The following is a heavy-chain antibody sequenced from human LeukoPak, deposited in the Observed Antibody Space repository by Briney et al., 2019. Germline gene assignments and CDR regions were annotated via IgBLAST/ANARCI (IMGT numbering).Heavy chain of an antibody. V-gene: IGHV3-74*01. CDR2: INSDGSST. D-gene: IGHD3-22*01. CDR3: AREGYHDSSGPSWFDP. CDR1: GFTFSSYW. J-gene: IGHJ5*02. Sequence: GESLRLSCAASGFTFSSYWMHWVRQAPGKGLVWVSRINSDGSSTSYADSVKGRFTISRDNAKNTLYLQMNSLRAEDTAVYYCAREGYHDSSGPSWFDPWGQGTLVTVSS.